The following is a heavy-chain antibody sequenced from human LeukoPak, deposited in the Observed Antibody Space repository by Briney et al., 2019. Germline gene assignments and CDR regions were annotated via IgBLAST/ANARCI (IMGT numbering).Heavy chain of an antibody. CDR1: GFTFSSYA. V-gene: IGHV3-30*02. Sequence: GGSLRLSCAASGFTFSSYAMHWVRQAPGKGLEWVAFIHYDGSNNYYADSVKGRFTISRDNSKNTLYLQMDSLRAEDTAVYYCAKDAQWAMDVWGKGTTVTISS. CDR3: AKDAQWAMDV. D-gene: IGHD1-26*01. J-gene: IGHJ6*03. CDR2: IHYDGSNN.